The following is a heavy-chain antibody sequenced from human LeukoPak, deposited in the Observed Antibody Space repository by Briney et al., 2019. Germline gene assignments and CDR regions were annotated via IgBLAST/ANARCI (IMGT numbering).Heavy chain of an antibody. Sequence: GGSLRLSCAASGFTFSSYAMSWVRQAPGKGLEGVSAISGSGGSTYYAVSVKGRFTISRDNSKKQLYLKMNSLRAEDTAVYYCAKDRGNIVVVPAAMVFDYWGQGTLVTVSS. D-gene: IGHD2-2*01. J-gene: IGHJ4*02. CDR1: GFTFSSYA. CDR2: ISGSGGST. CDR3: AKDRGNIVVVPAAMVFDY. V-gene: IGHV3-23*01.